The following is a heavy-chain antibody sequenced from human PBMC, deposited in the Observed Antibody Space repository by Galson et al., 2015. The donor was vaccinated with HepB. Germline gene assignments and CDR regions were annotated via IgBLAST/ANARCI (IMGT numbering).Heavy chain of an antibody. V-gene: IGHV1-3*01. CDR2: INAGNGNT. D-gene: IGHD3-22*01. J-gene: IGHJ4*02. Sequence: SVKVSCKASGYTFTSYAMHWVRQAPGQRLEWMGWINAGNGNTKYSQKFQGRVTITRDTSASTAYMELSSLRSEGTAVYYCAREVSYYYDSPVPQEDYFDYWGQGTLVTVSS. CDR3: AREVSYYYDSPVPQEDYFDY. CDR1: GYTFTSYA.